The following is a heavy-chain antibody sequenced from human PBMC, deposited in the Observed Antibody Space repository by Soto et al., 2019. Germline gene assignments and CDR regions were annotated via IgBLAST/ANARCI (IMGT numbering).Heavy chain of an antibody. Sequence: GGSLRLSCAASGFTFSSYWMSWVRQAPGKGLEWVANIKQDGSEKYYVDSVKGRFTISRDNAKNSLYLQMNSLRAEDTAVYYCATLLYLNSGSFFRRAPPDYWGQGTLVTVSS. D-gene: IGHD1-26*01. CDR3: ATLLYLNSGSFFRRAPPDY. CDR2: IKQDGSEK. V-gene: IGHV3-7*03. J-gene: IGHJ4*02. CDR1: GFTFSSYW.